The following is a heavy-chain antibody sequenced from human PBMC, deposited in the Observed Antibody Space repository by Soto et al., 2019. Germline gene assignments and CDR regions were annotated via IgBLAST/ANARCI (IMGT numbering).Heavy chain of an antibody. V-gene: IGHV2-5*02. CDR2: IYWDDDK. CDR3: APRSIAEAGTHWYFDL. D-gene: IGHD6-13*01. J-gene: IGHJ2*01. Sequence: QITLKESGPTLVKPTQTLTLTCTFSGFSLSTSGVGVGWIRQPPGKALEWLALIYWDDDKRYSPSLKSRLTITKDTSNNQVVHTLPTIDPVDTATYYCAPRSIAEAGTHWYFDLWGRGSLVTVSA. CDR1: GFSLSTSGVG.